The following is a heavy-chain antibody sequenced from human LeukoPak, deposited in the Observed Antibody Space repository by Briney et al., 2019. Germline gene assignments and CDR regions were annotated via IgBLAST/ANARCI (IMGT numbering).Heavy chain of an antibody. CDR1: EFPFSVYA. CDR2: IDASGSDT. V-gene: IGHV3-23*01. D-gene: IGHD1-14*01. CDR3: ADYRKPQGLDY. Sequence: GGSLRLSCEVSEFPFSVYAMAWVRQAPGQGLEWVSAIDASGSDTYYTDSVKGRFTISRDNSKNTVYLQMNSLRVEDTAVYYCADYRKPQGLDYWGQGTLVNVSS. J-gene: IGHJ4*02.